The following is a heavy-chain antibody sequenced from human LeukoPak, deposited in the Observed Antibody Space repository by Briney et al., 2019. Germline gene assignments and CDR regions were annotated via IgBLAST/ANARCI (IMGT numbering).Heavy chain of an antibody. CDR3: ARVEAVAGTLNAFDI. Sequence: ASVKVSCKASGYTFTGYYMHWVRQAPGQGLEWMGWINPNSGGTNYAQKFQGRVTMTRDTSISTAYMELSRLRSDDTAVYYCARVEAVAGTLNAFDIWGQGTMVTVSS. CDR1: GYTFTGYY. CDR2: INPNSGGT. D-gene: IGHD6-19*01. J-gene: IGHJ3*02. V-gene: IGHV1-2*02.